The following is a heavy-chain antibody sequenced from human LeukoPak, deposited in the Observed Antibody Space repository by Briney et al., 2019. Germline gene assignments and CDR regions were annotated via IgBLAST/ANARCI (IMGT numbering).Heavy chain of an antibody. D-gene: IGHD3-22*01. V-gene: IGHV3-33*01. J-gene: IGHJ4*02. Sequence: GGSLRLSCAASGFTFSSNGMHWVRQAPAKGLERVAVIWYDGSNKYYADSVKGRFTISRDNSKYTRYLQMNSLRAEDTAVYYCAREEDYDSSGYYQYYFDYWGQGTLVTVSS. CDR2: IWYDGSNK. CDR1: GFTFSSNG. CDR3: AREEDYDSSGYYQYYFDY.